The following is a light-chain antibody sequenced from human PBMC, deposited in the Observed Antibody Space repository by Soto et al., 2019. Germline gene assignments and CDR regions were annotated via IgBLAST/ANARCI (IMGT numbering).Light chain of an antibody. V-gene: IGKV1-9*01. CDR2: AAS. Sequence: IHLTQSPSFLSASVGDRVTITCRASQGISSYLAWSQHKPGKAPRLLIYAASTLQSGVPSRFSGSGSGTEFILTITSLQPEDFATYYCQQHNIYPITFGQGTRLEIK. J-gene: IGKJ5*01. CDR1: QGISSY. CDR3: QQHNIYPIT.